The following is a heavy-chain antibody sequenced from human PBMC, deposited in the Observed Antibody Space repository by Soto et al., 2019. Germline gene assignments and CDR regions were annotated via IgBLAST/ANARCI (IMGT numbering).Heavy chain of an antibody. J-gene: IGHJ4*02. CDR3: ARGISMKMIDKYYFDD. Sequence: QVQLQQWGAGLLKPSETLSLTCAVYGESFSDYYWSWIRQSPGKGLEWIGEVNHRGSTNYNPSLKCRVTISADTSKNHFTLKLRSVTAADTAVFYCARGISMKMIDKYYFDDWGQGTLVSVSS. V-gene: IGHV4-34*01. CDR1: GESFSDYY. D-gene: IGHD3-22*01. CDR2: VNHRGST.